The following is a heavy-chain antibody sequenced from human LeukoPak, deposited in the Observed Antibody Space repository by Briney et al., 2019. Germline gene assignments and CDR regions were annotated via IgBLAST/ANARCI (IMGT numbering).Heavy chain of an antibody. CDR3: ARARGYSGYESKWYFYRMDV. CDR1: GFTVSSKY. D-gene: IGHD5-12*01. J-gene: IGHJ6*02. CDR2: IYTGGGT. Sequence: QSGGSLRLSCAASGFTVSSKYMSWVRQAPGKGLEWVSVIYTGGGTFYADSVKGRFTISRDNSKNTLFLQMDSLRAEDTAVYYCARARGYSGYESKWYFYRMDVWGQGTTVTVSS. V-gene: IGHV3-53*01.